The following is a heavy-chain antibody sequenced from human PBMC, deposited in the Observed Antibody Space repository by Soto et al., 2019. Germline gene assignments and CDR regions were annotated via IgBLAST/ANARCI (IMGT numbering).Heavy chain of an antibody. CDR3: TREGGYYYGLDV. J-gene: IGHJ6*02. CDR1: GFTFNHAW. V-gene: IGHV3-15*07. D-gene: IGHD1-26*01. CDR2: IKSKSDGGTT. Sequence: PGGSLRLSCAASGFTFNHAWMNWVRQAPGKGLEWVGRIKSKSDGGTTDYAAPVKGRFTISRDDSENTVYLQMNSLKTEDIAVYYCTREGGYYYGLDVWGQGTTVTVSS.